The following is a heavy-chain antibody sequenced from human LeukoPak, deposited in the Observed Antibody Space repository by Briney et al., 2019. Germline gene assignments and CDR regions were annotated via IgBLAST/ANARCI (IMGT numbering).Heavy chain of an antibody. D-gene: IGHD6-13*01. CDR3: AKGGSSSFPFDY. V-gene: IGHV3-23*01. CDR1: GFTFSSYA. CDR2: ISGSGGSA. J-gene: IGHJ4*02. Sequence: GGSLRLSCAASGFTFSSYAMSWVRQAPGKGLEWVSTISGSGGSAYYADSVKGRFIISRDNSKNTLYLQMNGLRAEDTAVYYCAKGGSSSFPFDYWGQGTLVTVSS.